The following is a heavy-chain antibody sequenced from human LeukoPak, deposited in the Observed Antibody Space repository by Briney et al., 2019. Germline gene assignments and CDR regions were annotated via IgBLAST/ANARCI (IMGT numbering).Heavy chain of an antibody. Sequence: GGSLRLSCAASGFTFSDFWMGWVRQAPGKGLEWVANINQDGSENYYVDSVKGRFTIFRDNAKNSLYLQMNSLRAEDTALYYCAKDTSIGRYCTNGVCSPFDYWGQGTLVTVSS. CDR3: AKDTSIGRYCTNGVCSPFDY. D-gene: IGHD2-8*01. CDR2: INQDGSEN. V-gene: IGHV3-7*03. J-gene: IGHJ4*02. CDR1: GFTFSDFW.